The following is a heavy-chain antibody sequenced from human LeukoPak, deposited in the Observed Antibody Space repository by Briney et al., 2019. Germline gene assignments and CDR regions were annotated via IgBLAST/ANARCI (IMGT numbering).Heavy chain of an antibody. J-gene: IGHJ3*02. CDR1: GGSISSGGYY. CDR2: IYYSGST. CDR3: ARFEMVRGVHAFDI. V-gene: IGHV4-39*07. D-gene: IGHD3-10*01. Sequence: SQTLSLTCTVSGGSISSGGYYWGWIRQPPGKGLEWIGSIYYSGSTYYNPSLKSRVTISVDRSKNQFSLKLSSVTAADTAVYYCARFEMVRGVHAFDIWGQGTMVTVSS.